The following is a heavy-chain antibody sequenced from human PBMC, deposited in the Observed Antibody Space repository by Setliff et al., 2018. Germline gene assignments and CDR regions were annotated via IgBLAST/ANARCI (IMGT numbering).Heavy chain of an antibody. V-gene: IGHV4-59*12. D-gene: IGHD3-22*01. Sequence: PSETLSLTCTVSGGSISSDIWSWIRQPPGKGLEWIGQIHTGSTNYNPSLRSRVTISLDTSKNQFSLKLSSVTAADTAVYYCARGDYYDSSAYSPDTFDIWGQGTMVTVSS. CDR2: IHTGST. J-gene: IGHJ3*02. CDR1: GGSISSDI. CDR3: ARGDYYDSSAYSPDTFDI.